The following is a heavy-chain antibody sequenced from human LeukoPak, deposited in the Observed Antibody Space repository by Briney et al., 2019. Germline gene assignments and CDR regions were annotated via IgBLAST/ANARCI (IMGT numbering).Heavy chain of an antibody. D-gene: IGHD1-26*01. J-gene: IGHJ4*02. Sequence: PGGSLRLSCAASGFTFDDYAMHWVRQAPGKGLEWVSGISWNSGSIGYADSVKGRFTISRDNSKNTLYLQMNSLRAEDTAVYYCAKAREGVGADYWGQGTLVTVSS. V-gene: IGHV3-9*01. CDR3: AKAREGVGADY. CDR1: GFTFDDYA. CDR2: ISWNSGSI.